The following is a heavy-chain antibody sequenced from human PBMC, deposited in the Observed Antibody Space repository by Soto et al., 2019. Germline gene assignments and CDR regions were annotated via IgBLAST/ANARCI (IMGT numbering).Heavy chain of an antibody. J-gene: IGHJ4*02. CDR3: ARVLRNQLLFFDY. V-gene: IGHV3-48*03. CDR1: GLLFNNYD. CDR2: ISRSGSIT. Sequence: GSLRLSCAASGLLFNNYDMNWVRQAPGKGLEWVSYISRSGSITYYADSLKGRFTVSRDNAENSLYLQMNSLRAEDTAIYYCARVLRNQLLFFDYWGQGTQVTVSS. D-gene: IGHD2-2*01.